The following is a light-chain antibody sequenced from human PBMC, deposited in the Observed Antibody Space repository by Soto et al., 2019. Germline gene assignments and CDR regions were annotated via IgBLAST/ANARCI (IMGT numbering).Light chain of an antibody. CDR3: AAWDDSLRGLV. Sequence: QSVLTQPPSASGTPGQTITISCSGSMSNTEVHSVHWYQQLPGTAPKLLIYSDTQRPSGVPDRFSGSKSGTSAYLGMSGIRSEDEAEYLCAAWDDSLRGLVFGGGTKLTVL. CDR2: SDT. J-gene: IGLJ3*02. V-gene: IGLV1-47*02. CDR1: MSNTEVHS.